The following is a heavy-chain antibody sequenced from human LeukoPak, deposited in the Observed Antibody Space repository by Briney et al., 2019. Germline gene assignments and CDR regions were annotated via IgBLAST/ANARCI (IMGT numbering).Heavy chain of an antibody. J-gene: IGHJ4*02. Sequence: GGSLRLSCAASGFTFNSAWMSWVRQAPGKGLEWVGRIESKSDGGTTDYAAPVKGRFTISRDDSKKTLCLQMNSLKTEDTAVYYCSVLTRYWGQGTLVTVSS. D-gene: IGHD4-23*01. V-gene: IGHV3-15*04. CDR1: GFTFNSAW. CDR3: SVLTRY. CDR2: IESKSDGGTT.